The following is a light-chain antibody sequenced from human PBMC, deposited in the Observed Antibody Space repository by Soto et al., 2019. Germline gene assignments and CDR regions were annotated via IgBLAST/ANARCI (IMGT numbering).Light chain of an antibody. J-gene: IGKJ1*01. CDR2: GAS. Sequence: EIVLTQSPVTLSVSPGGRATLSCRAGQSVYSNLAWYQQKPGQAPRLLIYGASTRATGIPARFSGSGFGTDFTLTISSQEPEDFAVYYCQQYIEWPRTFGRGTKVEV. CDR1: QSVYSN. CDR3: QQYIEWPRT. V-gene: IGKV3-15*01.